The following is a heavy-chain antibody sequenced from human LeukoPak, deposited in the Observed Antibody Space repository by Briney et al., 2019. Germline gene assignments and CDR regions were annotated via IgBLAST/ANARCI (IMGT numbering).Heavy chain of an antibody. CDR2: IGTSNGNT. CDR1: GYTFTSYG. CDR3: ARGRGWELSPDYYFDY. D-gene: IGHD1-26*01. Sequence: ASVKVSCKASGYTFTSYGISWVRQAPGQGLEWMGWIGTSNGNTNYAQNLQARVTMTTDTSTSTAYMELRSLRSDDTAVYYCARGRGWELSPDYYFDYWGQGTLVTVCS. V-gene: IGHV1-18*01. J-gene: IGHJ4*02.